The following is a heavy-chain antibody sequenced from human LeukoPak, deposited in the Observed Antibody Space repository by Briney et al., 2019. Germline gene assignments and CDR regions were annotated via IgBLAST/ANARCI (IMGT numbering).Heavy chain of an antibody. CDR3: AGGRRDSGSYGSFVYYYYYYMDV. CDR2: IHYSGST. Sequence: SETLSLTCTVSGGSISSSSYYWGWIRQPPGKGLEWIGSIHYSGSTNYNPSLKSRVTISVDTSKNQFSLKLSSVTAADTAVYYCAGGRRDSGSYGSFVYYYYYYMDVWGKGTTVTVSS. D-gene: IGHD3-10*01. J-gene: IGHJ6*03. CDR1: GGSISSSSYY. V-gene: IGHV4-39*07.